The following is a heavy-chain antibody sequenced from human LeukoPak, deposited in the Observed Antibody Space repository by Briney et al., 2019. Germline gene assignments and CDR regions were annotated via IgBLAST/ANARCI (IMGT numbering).Heavy chain of an antibody. D-gene: IGHD2-2*01. Sequence: GASVKVSCKASGYTFTGYYMHWVRQAPGQGLEWMGWINPNSGGTNYAQKFQGRVTMTRDTSISTAYMELSRLRSDDTAVYYCARSSTSRFNYYFDHWGQGTLVTVSS. CDR1: GYTFTGYY. CDR2: INPNSGGT. CDR3: ARSSTSRFNYYFDH. V-gene: IGHV1-2*02. J-gene: IGHJ4*02.